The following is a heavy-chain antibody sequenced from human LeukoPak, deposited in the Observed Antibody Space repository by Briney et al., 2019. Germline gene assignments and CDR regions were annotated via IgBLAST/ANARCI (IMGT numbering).Heavy chain of an antibody. D-gene: IGHD1-26*01. Sequence: GGSLRLSCVASGFSFNTYWMSWVRQAPGEGLEWVANINQDGTEKYYVDSVKGRFTISRDNAKNSLYLQMNSLRAEDTAVYYCARAGGSYYLSSENFDYWGQGTLVTVSS. V-gene: IGHV3-7*01. CDR1: GFSFNTYW. CDR3: ARAGGSYYLSSENFDY. J-gene: IGHJ4*02. CDR2: INQDGTEK.